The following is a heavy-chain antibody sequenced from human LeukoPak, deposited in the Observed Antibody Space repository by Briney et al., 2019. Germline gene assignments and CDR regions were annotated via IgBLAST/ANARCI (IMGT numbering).Heavy chain of an antibody. Sequence: VASVKVSCKASGYTFTSYGISWVRQAPGQGLEWMGWISAYNGNTNYAQKLQGRVTMTTDTSTSTAYMELRSLRSDDTAVYYCARIGALGPIIWSGYPDFDYWGQGTLVTVSS. D-gene: IGHD3-3*01. V-gene: IGHV1-18*01. CDR1: GYTFTSYG. CDR2: ISAYNGNT. CDR3: ARIGALGPIIWSGYPDFDY. J-gene: IGHJ4*02.